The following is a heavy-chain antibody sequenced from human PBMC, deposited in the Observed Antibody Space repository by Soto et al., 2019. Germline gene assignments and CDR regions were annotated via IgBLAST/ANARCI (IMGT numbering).Heavy chain of an antibody. CDR1: GGSFSGYY. D-gene: IGHD3-3*01. V-gene: IGHV4-34*01. Sequence: SETLSLTCAVYGGSFSGYYWSWIRQPPGKGLEWIGEINHSGSTNYNPSLKSRVTISVDTSKNQFSLKLSSVTAADTAVYYCARILIGYYYYGMDVWGQGTMVTVSS. J-gene: IGHJ6*02. CDR2: INHSGST. CDR3: ARILIGYYYYGMDV.